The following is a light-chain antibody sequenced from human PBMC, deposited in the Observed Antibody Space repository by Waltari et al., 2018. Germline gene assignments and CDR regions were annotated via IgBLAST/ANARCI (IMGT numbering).Light chain of an antibody. Sequence: DIVMTQSPDSLAVSLGERATINCKSSQSVLSTSNRKTHIAWYQQKPGQTPRLLINWASTRASGVPDRFSGSGSGTDFTLTVSSLQAEDVAVYYCHQYYIPPLTFGQGTRLEIK. V-gene: IGKV4-1*01. J-gene: IGKJ5*01. CDR2: WAS. CDR1: QSVLSTSNRKTH. CDR3: HQYYIPPLT.